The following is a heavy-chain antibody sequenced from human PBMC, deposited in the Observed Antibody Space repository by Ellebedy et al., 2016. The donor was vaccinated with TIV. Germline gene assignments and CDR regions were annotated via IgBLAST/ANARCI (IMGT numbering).Heavy chain of an antibody. CDR3: AKLPTVSPGRDWFDP. Sequence: PGGSLRLSCAASGITLSSFYMSWVRQAPGKGLEWVANIKEDGSEEDYVDSVRGRFSISRDNTKNSLYLQMNNLRVEDTAVYYCAKLPTVSPGRDWFDPWGQGTLVTVSS. CDR1: GITLSSFY. CDR2: IKEDGSEE. V-gene: IGHV3-7*03. J-gene: IGHJ5*02. D-gene: IGHD4-17*01.